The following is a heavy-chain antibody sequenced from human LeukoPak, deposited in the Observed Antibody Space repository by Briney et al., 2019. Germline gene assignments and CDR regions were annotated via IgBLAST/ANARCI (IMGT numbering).Heavy chain of an antibody. D-gene: IGHD6-19*01. J-gene: IGHJ4*02. V-gene: IGHV1-2*02. Sequence: ASVKVSCKASGYTFTAYYIHWVRQAPGPGLELLGWINPNSGGTAYAQKFQDRVTLTRDTSISTAYMELSRLRYDDTAVYYCARDPIAVAGNLDYWGQGTLVTVSS. CDR2: INPNSGGT. CDR1: GYTFTAYY. CDR3: ARDPIAVAGNLDY.